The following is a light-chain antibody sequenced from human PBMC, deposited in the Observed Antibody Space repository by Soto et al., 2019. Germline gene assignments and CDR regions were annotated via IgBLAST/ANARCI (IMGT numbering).Light chain of an antibody. V-gene: IGLV1-51*01. Sequence: QSVLTQPSSVSAALGQKVTISCSGSSSNIGNNYVSWYQQLPGTAPKLLIYDNNKRPSGIPDRFSGSKSGTSATLGITGLQTGDEADYYCGTWDSSLSAGGVFGTGTKVTVL. J-gene: IGLJ1*01. CDR3: GTWDSSLSAGGV. CDR1: SSNIGNNY. CDR2: DNN.